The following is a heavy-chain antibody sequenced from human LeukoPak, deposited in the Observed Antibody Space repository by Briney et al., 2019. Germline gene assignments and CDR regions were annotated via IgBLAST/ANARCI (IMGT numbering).Heavy chain of an antibody. D-gene: IGHD2/OR15-2a*01. CDR3: ARRSISFYYYGMDV. CDR2: IYYSGST. V-gene: IGHV4-39*01. Sequence: PSETLSLTCTVSGGSISSSGYYWGWIRQPPGKGLEWIGSIYYSGSTYYNPSLKSRVTISVDTSKNQFSLKLSSVTAADTAVYYCARRSISFYYYGMDVWGQGTTVTVSS. CDR1: GGSISSSGYY. J-gene: IGHJ6*02.